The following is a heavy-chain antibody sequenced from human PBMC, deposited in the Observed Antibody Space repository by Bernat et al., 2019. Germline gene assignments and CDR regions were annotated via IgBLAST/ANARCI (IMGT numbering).Heavy chain of an antibody. J-gene: IGHJ4*02. D-gene: IGHD6-13*01. CDR3: AREAWSTLAAAGTGADY. Sequence: QVQLVESGGRVVQPGTSLRLSCEASGFIFSSYGMHWVRQAPGKGLEWVGVIWWDASNTHYSDAVRGRFIISRDDSTHTLFLQMNSLRGDDTAIYYCAREAWSTLAAAGTGADYWGQGTLVSVSS. V-gene: IGHV3-33*01. CDR2: IWWDASNT. CDR1: GFIFSSYG.